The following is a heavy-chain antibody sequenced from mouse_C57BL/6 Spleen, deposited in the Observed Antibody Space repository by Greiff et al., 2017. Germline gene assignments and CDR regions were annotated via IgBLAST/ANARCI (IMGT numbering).Heavy chain of an antibody. CDR1: GYTFTSYG. CDR2: IYPRSGNT. J-gene: IGHJ4*01. Sequence: QVQLKQSGAELARPGASVKLSCKASGYTFTSYGISWVKQRTGQGLEWIGEIYPRSGNTYYNEKFKGKATLTADKSSSTAYMQLSSLTSEDSAVYYYAREYYGSSYGDAMDYWGQGTSVTVSS. V-gene: IGHV1-81*01. D-gene: IGHD1-1*01. CDR3: AREYYGSSYGDAMDY.